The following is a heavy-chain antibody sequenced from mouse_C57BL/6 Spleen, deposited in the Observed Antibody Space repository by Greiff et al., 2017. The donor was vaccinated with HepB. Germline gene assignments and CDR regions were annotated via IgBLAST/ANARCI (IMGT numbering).Heavy chain of an antibody. Sequence: EVQRVESGPELVKPGASVKISCKASGYSFTGYYMHWVKQSHGNILDWIGYIYPYNGVSSYNQKFKGKATLTVDKSSSTAYMELRSLTSEDSAVYYCARLDYGSSLYYAMDYWGQGTSVTVSS. D-gene: IGHD1-1*01. V-gene: IGHV1-31*01. J-gene: IGHJ4*01. CDR2: IYPYNGVS. CDR3: ARLDYGSSLYYAMDY. CDR1: GYSFTGYY.